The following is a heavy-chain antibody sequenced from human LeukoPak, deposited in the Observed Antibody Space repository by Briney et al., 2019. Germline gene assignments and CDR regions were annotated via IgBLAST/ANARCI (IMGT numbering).Heavy chain of an antibody. CDR2: IYTSGST. CDR3: AREGLYCSSTSCYRAEFDP. CDR1: GGSISSYY. D-gene: IGHD2-2*01. Sequence: SETLSLTCTVSGGSISSYYWSWIRQPAGKGLEWIRRIYTSGSTNYNPSLKSRVTMSVDSSKNQFSLKLSSVTAADTAVYYCAREGLYCSSTSCYRAEFDPWGQGTLVTVSS. V-gene: IGHV4-4*07. J-gene: IGHJ5*02.